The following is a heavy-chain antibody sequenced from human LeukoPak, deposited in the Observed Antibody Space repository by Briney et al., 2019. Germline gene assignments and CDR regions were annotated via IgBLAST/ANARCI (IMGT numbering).Heavy chain of an antibody. Sequence: GGSLRLSCAASGFIFSNYALHWVRQAPGKGLEWVAVVLYDGETKYYADSVKGRFTISRDNAKNTLYLHVNSLRAEDTAVYYCAQGGSPGAFDHWGQGTLVTVSS. J-gene: IGHJ4*02. D-gene: IGHD1-26*01. CDR2: VLYDGETK. CDR3: AQGGSPGAFDH. CDR1: GFIFSNYA. V-gene: IGHV3-30*04.